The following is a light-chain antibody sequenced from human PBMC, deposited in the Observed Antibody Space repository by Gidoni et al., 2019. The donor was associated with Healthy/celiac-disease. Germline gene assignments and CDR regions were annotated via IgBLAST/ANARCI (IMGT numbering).Light chain of an antibody. CDR1: QSISSW. Sequence: DSQMTQSPSTLSASVGDRVTITCRASQSISSWLAWYQQKPGKAPKLLIYDASSLESGVPSRFSGSGSGTEFTLTISSLQPDDFATYYCQQYNSYSPGPLGFGQGTKLEIK. V-gene: IGKV1-5*01. CDR2: DAS. J-gene: IGKJ2*03. CDR3: QQYNSYSPGPLG.